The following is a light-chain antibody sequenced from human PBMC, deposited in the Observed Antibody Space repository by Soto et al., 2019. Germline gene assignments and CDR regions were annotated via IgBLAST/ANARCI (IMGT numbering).Light chain of an antibody. Sequence: EIVMTQSPATLSVSPGERATLSCRASQSVSSNLAWYQQKPGQAPRLLIYGASTRATGIPARFSGSGSGTELPLTLSSLQSEDFAVYYCQQYNNWPRTFGGGTKVEIK. V-gene: IGKV3D-15*01. CDR3: QQYNNWPRT. J-gene: IGKJ4*01. CDR1: QSVSSN. CDR2: GAS.